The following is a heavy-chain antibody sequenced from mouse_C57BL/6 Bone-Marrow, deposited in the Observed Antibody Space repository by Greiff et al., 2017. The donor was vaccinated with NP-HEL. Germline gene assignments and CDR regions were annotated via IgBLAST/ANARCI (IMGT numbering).Heavy chain of an antibody. J-gene: IGHJ3*01. CDR2: INPNNGGT. CDR1: GYTFTDYN. V-gene: IGHV1-18*01. CDR3: ARRVGYSSWFAY. D-gene: IGHD2-3*01. Sequence: VQLQQSGPELVKPGASVKIPCKASGYTFTDYNMDWVKQSHGKSLEWIGDINPNNGGTIYNQKFKGKATLTVDKSSSTAYMELRSLTSEDTAVYYCARRVGYSSWFAYWGQGTLVTVSA.